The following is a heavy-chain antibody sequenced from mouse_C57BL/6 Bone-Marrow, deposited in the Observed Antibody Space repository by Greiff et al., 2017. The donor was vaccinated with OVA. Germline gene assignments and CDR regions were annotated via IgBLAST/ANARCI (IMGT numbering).Heavy chain of an antibody. Sequence: QLQQSGPELVKPGASVKISCKASGYSFTDYNMNWVKQSNGKSLEWIGVINPNYGTTSYNQKFKGKATLTVDQSSSTAYMQLNSLTSEDSAVYYCARLNYYGSSYWFAYWGQGTLVTVSA. V-gene: IGHV1-39*01. CDR2: INPNYGTT. CDR1: GYSFTDYN. D-gene: IGHD1-1*01. J-gene: IGHJ3*01. CDR3: ARLNYYGSSYWFAY.